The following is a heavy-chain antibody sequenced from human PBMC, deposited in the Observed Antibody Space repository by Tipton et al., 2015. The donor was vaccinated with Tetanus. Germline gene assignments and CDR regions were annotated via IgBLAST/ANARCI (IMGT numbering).Heavy chain of an antibody. Sequence: SLRLSCVASGFTFSSFGMNWVRQAPGKGLEWVSYISTATSLTFYADSVKGRFTISRDNAKNSLYLQMNSLRAEDTAVYYCARGWDFWRGYGPTWVDPWGQGTLVTVSS. V-gene: IGHV3-48*01. D-gene: IGHD3-3*01. CDR1: GFTFSSFG. CDR2: ISTATSLT. CDR3: ARGWDFWRGYGPTWVDP. J-gene: IGHJ5*02.